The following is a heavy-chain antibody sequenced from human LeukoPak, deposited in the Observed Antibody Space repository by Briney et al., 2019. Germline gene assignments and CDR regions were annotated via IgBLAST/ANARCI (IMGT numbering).Heavy chain of an antibody. Sequence: SQTLSLTCAISGDSVSSDSAAWNWIRQSPSRCLEWLGRTYYRSQWYYDYAVSVKSRITIDPDTSKNQFSLQLSSVTPEDAAVYYCAGGTGVFDYWGQGALVTVSS. J-gene: IGHJ4*02. CDR3: AGGTGVFDY. V-gene: IGHV6-1*01. CDR1: GDSVSSDSAA. D-gene: IGHD7-27*01. CDR2: TYYRSQWYY.